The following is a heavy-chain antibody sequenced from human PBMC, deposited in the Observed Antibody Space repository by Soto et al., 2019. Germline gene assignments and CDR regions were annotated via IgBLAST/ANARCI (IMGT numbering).Heavy chain of an antibody. CDR1: GYTFTSHG. CDR2: ISAYNGNT. D-gene: IGHD6-19*01. V-gene: IGHV1-18*01. Sequence: ASVKVSCKASGYTFTSHGTSWVRQAPGQGLEWMGWISAYNGNTNYAQKLQGRVTMTTDTSTSTAYMELRSLRSDDTAVYYCARDLAVGLVDYWGQGTLVTVSS. J-gene: IGHJ4*02. CDR3: ARDLAVGLVDY.